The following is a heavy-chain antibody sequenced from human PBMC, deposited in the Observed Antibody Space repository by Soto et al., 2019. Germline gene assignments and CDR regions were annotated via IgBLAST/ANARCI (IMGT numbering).Heavy chain of an antibody. CDR3: ARVSILGYCSGGSCGDGYYFDY. Sequence: GGSLRLSCAASGFTFSSYWMSWVRQAPGKGLEWVANIKQDGSEKYYVDSVKGRFTISRDNAKNSLYLQMNSLRAEDTAVYYCARVSILGYCSGGSCGDGYYFDYWGQGTLVTVSS. J-gene: IGHJ4*02. CDR2: IKQDGSEK. V-gene: IGHV3-7*05. CDR1: GFTFSSYW. D-gene: IGHD2-15*01.